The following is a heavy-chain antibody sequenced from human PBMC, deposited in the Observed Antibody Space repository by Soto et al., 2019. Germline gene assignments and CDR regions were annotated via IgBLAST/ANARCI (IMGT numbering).Heavy chain of an antibody. CDR3: ARDVSAGWYHGLDV. Sequence: EVQLVESGGGLVQPGGSLRLSCAASGFTFTNYWMTWVRQAPGKGLEWVANIKQDASEIYYVESVKGRFTISRDNAEKSLYLRRNSLSAEDTAVYYCARDVSAGWYHGLDVWGQGTTVTVS. CDR2: IKQDASEI. J-gene: IGHJ6*02. V-gene: IGHV3-7*05. CDR1: GFTFTNYW. D-gene: IGHD6-19*01.